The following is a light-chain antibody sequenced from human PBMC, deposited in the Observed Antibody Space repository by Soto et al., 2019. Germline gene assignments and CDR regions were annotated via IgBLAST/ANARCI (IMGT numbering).Light chain of an antibody. J-gene: IGKJ1*01. CDR3: QQSGSSYT. CDR1: QSVSNNY. Sequence: ELVLTQSPGTLSLSPGERASLYCRASQSVSNNYLAWYQQRPGQAPRLLIYVASNRATGIPDRFSGSWSAQDFTLTPSSVEAEDYAVYYCQQSGSSYTFGQGNKVQSK. V-gene: IGKV3-20*01. CDR2: VAS.